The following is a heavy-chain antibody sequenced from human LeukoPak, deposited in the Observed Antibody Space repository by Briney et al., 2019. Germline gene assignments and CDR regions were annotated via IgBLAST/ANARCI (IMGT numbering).Heavy chain of an antibody. CDR2: ISYDGSNK. D-gene: IGHD1-14*01. J-gene: IGHJ5*02. V-gene: IGHV3-30-3*01. CDR3: AKVYGDL. CDR1: GFTFSSYA. Sequence: GRSLRLSCAASGFTFSSYAMHWVRQAPGKGLEWVAVISYDGSNKYYADSVKGRFTISRDNSKNTLYLQMNSLRAEDTAVYYCAKVYGDLWGQGTLVTVSS.